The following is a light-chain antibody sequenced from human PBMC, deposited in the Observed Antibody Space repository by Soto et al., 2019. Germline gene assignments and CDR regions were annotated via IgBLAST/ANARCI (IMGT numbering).Light chain of an antibody. CDR2: EVI. Sequence: QSVLTQPPSASGSPGQSVTISCTGTSSDVGGYHYVSWYQQHPGKAPKLMIYEVIKRPSGVPDRFSGSKSGNTASLTVSGLQAEDEADYYCSSYACNYGNFFGNGTKLTVL. CDR3: SSYACNYGNF. V-gene: IGLV2-8*01. CDR1: SSDVGGYHY. J-gene: IGLJ1*01.